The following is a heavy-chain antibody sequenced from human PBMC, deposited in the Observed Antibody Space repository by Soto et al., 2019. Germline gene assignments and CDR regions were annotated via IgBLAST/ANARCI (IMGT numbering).Heavy chain of an antibody. CDR2: ISGSGGST. CDR1: GFTFSSYA. D-gene: IGHD2-15*01. Sequence: QPGGSLRLSCAASGFTFSSYAMSWVRQAPGKGLEWVSAISGSGGSTYYADSGKGRFTISRDNSKNTLYLQMNSLRAEDTAVYYCARVVVAATNFDYWGQGTLVTVSS. CDR3: ARVVVAATNFDY. V-gene: IGHV3-23*01. J-gene: IGHJ4*02.